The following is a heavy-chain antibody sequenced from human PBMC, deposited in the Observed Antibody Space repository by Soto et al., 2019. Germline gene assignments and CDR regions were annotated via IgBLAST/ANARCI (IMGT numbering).Heavy chain of an antibody. CDR3: ARGLMGIAAAGTGRNYYYYMDV. Sequence: SETLTLTCAVYGRSFSGYYWSWIRQPPGKRLEWIREINHSGSTNYNPSLKSRVTISVDTSKNQFSLKLSSVTAADTAVYYCARGLMGIAAAGTGRNYYYYMDVWGEGTTVTLSS. D-gene: IGHD6-13*01. CDR1: GRSFSGYY. V-gene: IGHV4-34*01. CDR2: INHSGST. J-gene: IGHJ6*03.